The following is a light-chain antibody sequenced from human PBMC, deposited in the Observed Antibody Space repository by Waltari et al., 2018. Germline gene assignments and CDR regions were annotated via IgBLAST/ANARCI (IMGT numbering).Light chain of an antibody. CDR2: SAS. CDR3: QQVSSLPLT. CDR1: QHVNTF. J-gene: IGKJ4*01. V-gene: IGKV1-39*01. Sequence: DIPMTQSPPSLAASIGDKVTITCRASQHVNTFLNWFLQTPGKAPKLLIYSASTLQTGVPSRFSGTGSGTDFTLTISGLQPEDVATYFCQQVSSLPLTFGGGTRVEI.